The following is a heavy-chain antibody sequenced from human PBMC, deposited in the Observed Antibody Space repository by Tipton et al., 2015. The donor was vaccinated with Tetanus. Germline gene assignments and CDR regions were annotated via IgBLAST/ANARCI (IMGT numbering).Heavy chain of an antibody. V-gene: IGHV3-7*03. D-gene: IGHD4-23*01. CDR1: GFTFSNYW. CDR3: ARESMGDYGGSR. Sequence: GSLRLSCAVSGFTFSNYWMNWVRQAPGKGLEWVANIKKDGSERYYADSVKGRFTISRDNAKSSLYLQMNSLRVEDTAVYYCARESMGDYGGSRWGQGTLVTVSS. CDR2: IKKDGSER. J-gene: IGHJ4*02.